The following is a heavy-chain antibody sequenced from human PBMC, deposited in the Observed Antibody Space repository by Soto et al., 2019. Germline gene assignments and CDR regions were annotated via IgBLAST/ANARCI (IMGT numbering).Heavy chain of an antibody. J-gene: IGHJ4*02. CDR2: ISSSGSTI. Sequence: GGSLRLSCAASGFTFSSYEMNWVRQAPGKGLEWVSYISSSGSTIYYADSVKGRFTISRDNAKNSLYLLMNSLRAEDTAVYYCARVTLSPYYDFWSGYAPDYWGQGTLVTVSS. D-gene: IGHD3-3*01. CDR3: ARVTLSPYYDFWSGYAPDY. V-gene: IGHV3-48*03. CDR1: GFTFSSYE.